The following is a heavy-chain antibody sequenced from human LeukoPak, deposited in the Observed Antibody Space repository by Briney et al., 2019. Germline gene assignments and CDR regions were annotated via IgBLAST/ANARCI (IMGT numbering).Heavy chain of an antibody. D-gene: IGHD5-18*01. CDR2: IAAYSGNT. CDR3: VRGAEGVTSMRDRYYYYYMDV. Sequence: ASVKVSCKASGYTFSNYGLNWVRQAPGQGLEWMGRIAAYSGNTNYAEKFQGRVTMTTDTSTSTAYMELKTLTSDDTAIYYCVRGAEGVTSMRDRYYYYYMDVWGKGISVTVSS. CDR1: GYTFSNYG. V-gene: IGHV1-18*01. J-gene: IGHJ6*03.